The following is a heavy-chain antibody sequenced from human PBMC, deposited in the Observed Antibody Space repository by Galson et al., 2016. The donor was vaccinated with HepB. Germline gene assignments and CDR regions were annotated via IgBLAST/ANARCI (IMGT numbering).Heavy chain of an antibody. CDR3: ARGRIDYGGKFDP. Sequence: SVKVSCKASGGIFRTYVINWVRQAPGQGPEWMGGIIPVFGKAKYARKFQDRVTITADESTSTVYMELSSLKSEDTGVYYCARGRIDYGGKFDPWGQGTLVTVSS. J-gene: IGHJ5*02. CDR2: IIPVFGKA. V-gene: IGHV1-69*13. CDR1: GGIFRTYV. D-gene: IGHD4-23*01.